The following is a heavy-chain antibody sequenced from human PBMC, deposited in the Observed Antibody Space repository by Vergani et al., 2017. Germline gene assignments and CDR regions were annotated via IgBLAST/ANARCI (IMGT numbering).Heavy chain of an antibody. V-gene: IGHV5-51*01. D-gene: IGHD3-16*02. CDR3: ARQGVWGRYRYAAGAFDI. J-gene: IGHJ3*02. Sequence: EVQLVQSGAEVKKPGESLKISCKGSGYSFTSYWIGWVRQLPGKGLEWMGIIYPGDSDTRYSPSFQGQVTTSADKSIITAYLQWSSLKASDTAMYYCARQGVWGRYRYAAGAFDIWGQGTMVTVSS. CDR1: GYSFTSYW. CDR2: IYPGDSDT.